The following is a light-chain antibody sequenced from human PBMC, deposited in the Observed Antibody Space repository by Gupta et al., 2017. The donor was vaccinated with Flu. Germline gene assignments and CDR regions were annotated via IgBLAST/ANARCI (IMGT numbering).Light chain of an antibody. J-gene: IGKJ3*01. Sequence: VSLGERATINCKSSQSVLYSSNNKNYLAWYQQKPGQPPKLLIYWASTRESGVPDRFSGSGSGTDFTLTISSLQAEDVAVYYCQQYYSTPFTFGPGTKVDIK. CDR2: WAS. CDR3: QQYYSTPFT. V-gene: IGKV4-1*01. CDR1: QSVLYSSNNKNY.